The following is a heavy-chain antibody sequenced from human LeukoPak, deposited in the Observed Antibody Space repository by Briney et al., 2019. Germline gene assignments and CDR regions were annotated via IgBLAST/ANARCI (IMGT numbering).Heavy chain of an antibody. Sequence: GGSLRLSCAASGFTFSSYAMTWVRQAPGKGLEWVSAISGSGTNTYYSDSVKGRFTISRDSSRNTLSLQMNSLRAEDTAVYYCARDNVVTTIDDYYYYMDVWGKGTTVTVSS. J-gene: IGHJ6*03. D-gene: IGHD5-12*01. V-gene: IGHV3-23*01. CDR1: GFTFSSYA. CDR3: ARDNVVTTIDDYYYYMDV. CDR2: ISGSGTNT.